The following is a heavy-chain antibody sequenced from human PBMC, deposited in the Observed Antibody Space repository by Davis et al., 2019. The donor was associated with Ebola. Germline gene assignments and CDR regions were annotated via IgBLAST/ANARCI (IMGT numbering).Heavy chain of an antibody. CDR1: GGSFSGYY. J-gene: IGHJ6*03. D-gene: IGHD6-13*01. Sequence: PSETLSLTCAVYGGSFSGYYWSWIRHPPGKGLEWIGEINHSGSTNYNPSLKSRVTISVDTSKNQFSLKLSSVTAADTAVYYCARGPRIYSSSWYSTANYYYYYMDVWGKGTTVTVSS. CDR3: ARGPRIYSSSWYSTANYYYYYMDV. V-gene: IGHV4-34*01. CDR2: INHSGST.